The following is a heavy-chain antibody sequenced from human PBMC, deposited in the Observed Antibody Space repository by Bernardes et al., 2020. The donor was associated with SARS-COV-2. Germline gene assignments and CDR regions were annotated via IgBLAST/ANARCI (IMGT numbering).Heavy chain of an antibody. CDR2: ATRDAGAT. Sequence: GGSLSLSCAASGFNFNVFAMSWVRQAPGKGLEWVASATRDAGATFYADSVKGRFTIARDNSKNTLYLQMNSLTAADTAVYYCVKDRPLHPIDPWGQGTLVTVSS. D-gene: IGHD6-6*01. V-gene: IGHV3-23*01. CDR3: VKDRPLHPIDP. CDR1: GFNFNVFA. J-gene: IGHJ5*02.